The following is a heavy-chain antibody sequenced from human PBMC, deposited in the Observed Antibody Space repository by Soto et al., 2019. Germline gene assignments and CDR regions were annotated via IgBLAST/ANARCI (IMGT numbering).Heavy chain of an antibody. CDR2: ISYDGSNK. Sequence: GGSLRLSCAASGFTFSSYAMHWVRQAPGKGLEWVAVISYDGSNKYYADSVKGRFTISRDDSKDTLYLQMNSLRAEDTAVYYCARDPELDWLLDGTYYYGMDVWGQGTTVTVSS. CDR1: GFTFSSYA. J-gene: IGHJ6*02. D-gene: IGHD3-9*01. CDR3: ARDPELDWLLDGTYYYGMDV. V-gene: IGHV3-30-3*01.